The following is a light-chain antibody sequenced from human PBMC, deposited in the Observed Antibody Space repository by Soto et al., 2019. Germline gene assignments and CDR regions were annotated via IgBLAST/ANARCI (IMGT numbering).Light chain of an antibody. CDR3: QQYNSYSPT. J-gene: IGKJ1*01. V-gene: IGKV1-9*01. Sequence: IQLTQSPSSLSASVGDRVTITCRASQDIAIYLAWYQQKPGKAPQLLIYSASVLQTGVPSRFSGSGSGTEFTLTISSLQPDDFAAYYCQQYNSYSPTFGQGTKVDIK. CDR1: QDIAIY. CDR2: SAS.